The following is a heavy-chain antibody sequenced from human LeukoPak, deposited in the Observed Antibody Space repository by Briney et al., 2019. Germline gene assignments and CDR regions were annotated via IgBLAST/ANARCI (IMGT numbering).Heavy chain of an antibody. J-gene: IGHJ4*02. CDR2: ISSSSSYI. V-gene: IGHV3-21*01. CDR1: GFTFSSYS. CDR3: ARPEDYYGSGVFDY. Sequence: GGSLRLSCAASGFTFSSYSMNWVRQAPGKGLGWVSSISSSSSYIYYADSVKGRFTISRDNAKNSLYLQMNSLRAEDTAVYYCARPEDYYGSGVFDYWGQGTLVTVSS. D-gene: IGHD3-10*01.